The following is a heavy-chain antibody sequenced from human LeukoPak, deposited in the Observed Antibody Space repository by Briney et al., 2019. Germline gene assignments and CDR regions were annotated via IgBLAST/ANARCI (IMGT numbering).Heavy chain of an antibody. D-gene: IGHD3-10*01. J-gene: IGHJ4*02. CDR1: GGSISSGDYY. Sequence: SQTLLLTCTVSGGSISSGDYYWSWIRQHPGKGLEWIGYIYYSGSTYYNPSLKSRVTISVDTSKNQFSLKLSSVTAADTAVYYCARDSHYYGSGSSLNYFDYWGQGTLVTVSS. CDR3: ARDSHYYGSGSSLNYFDY. V-gene: IGHV4-31*03. CDR2: IYYSGST.